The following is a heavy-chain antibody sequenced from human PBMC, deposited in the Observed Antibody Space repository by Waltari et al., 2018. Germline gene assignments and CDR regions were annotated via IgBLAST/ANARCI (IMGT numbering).Heavy chain of an antibody. J-gene: IGHJ6*03. CDR2: IYYSGST. CDR3: ARHLYSNYADYYYYYMDV. CDR1: GCSISSSSYY. V-gene: IGHV4-39*01. D-gene: IGHD4-4*01. Sequence: QLQLQESGPGLVKPSETLSLTCTVSGCSISSSSYYWGWIRQPPGQGLEWIGSIYYSGSTYYNPSLKSRVTISVDTSKNQFSLKLSSVTAADTAVYYCARHLYSNYADYYYYYMDVWGKGTTVTVSS.